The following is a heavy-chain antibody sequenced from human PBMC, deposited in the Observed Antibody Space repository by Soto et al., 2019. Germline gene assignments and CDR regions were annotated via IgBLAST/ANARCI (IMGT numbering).Heavy chain of an antibody. CDR2: INHSGST. Sequence: QVQLQQWGAGLLKPSETLSLTCAVYRGSFSGYYWSWIRQSPGTGLEWIGEINHSGSTNYNPSLKSRVTVSADTSKNPFSLKLSSVTAADTAVYYCASRGYPDYWGQGTLVTVSS. D-gene: IGHD3-22*01. CDR3: ASRGYPDY. V-gene: IGHV4-34*01. J-gene: IGHJ4*02. CDR1: RGSFSGYY.